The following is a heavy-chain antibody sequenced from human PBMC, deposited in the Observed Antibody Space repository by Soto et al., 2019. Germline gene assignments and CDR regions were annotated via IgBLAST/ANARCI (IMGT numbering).Heavy chain of an antibody. Sequence: ASVKVSCKASGYTFTGYYMHWERQAPGQGLELMGWVNPNSGGTNYAQKFQGRVTMTRDTSISTAYMELSRLRSDDTAVYYCASNVYDSSGYYTYWGQGTLVTVSS. D-gene: IGHD3-22*01. V-gene: IGHV1-2*02. J-gene: IGHJ4*02. CDR3: ASNVYDSSGYYTY. CDR2: VNPNSGGT. CDR1: GYTFTGYY.